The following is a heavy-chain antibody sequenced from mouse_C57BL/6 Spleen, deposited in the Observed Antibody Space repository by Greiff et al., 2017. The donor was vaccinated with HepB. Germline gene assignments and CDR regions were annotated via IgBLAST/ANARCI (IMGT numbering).Heavy chain of an antibody. CDR2: INPSSGYT. V-gene: IGHV1-7*01. CDR1: GYTFTSYW. Sequence: QVQLQQSGAELAKPGASVKLSCKASGYTFTSYWMHWVKQRPGQGLEWIGYINPSSGYTKYNQKFKDKVTLTADKSSSTDDMQLGSLTYEDSAVYYCARIPLQDAMDYWGQGTSVTVSS. CDR3: ARIPLQDAMDY. J-gene: IGHJ4*01. D-gene: IGHD2-10*01.